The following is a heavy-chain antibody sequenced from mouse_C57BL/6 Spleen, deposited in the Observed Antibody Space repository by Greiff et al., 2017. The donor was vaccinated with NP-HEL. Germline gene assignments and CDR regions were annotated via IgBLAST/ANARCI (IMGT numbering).Heavy chain of an antibody. V-gene: IGHV7-3*01. CDR3: ARSNDYDTGLFDY. D-gene: IGHD2-4*01. CDR1: GFTFTDYY. CDR2: IRNKANGYTT. Sequence: EVQVVESGGGLVQPGGSLSLSCAASGFTFTDYYMSWVRQPPGKALEWLGFIRNKANGYTTEYSASVKGRFTISRDNSQSILYLQMNALRAEDSATYYCARSNDYDTGLFDYWGQGTTLTVSS. J-gene: IGHJ2*01.